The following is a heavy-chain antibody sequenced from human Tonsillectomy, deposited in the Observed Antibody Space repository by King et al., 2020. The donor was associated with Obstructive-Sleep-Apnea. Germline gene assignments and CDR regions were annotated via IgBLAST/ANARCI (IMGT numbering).Heavy chain of an antibody. Sequence: FTLKESGPTLVKPTQTLTLTCTFSGFSLSSSGLGVGWIRQPPGKALEWLALIYWDDEKRYSPSLKSRLTITKDTSKNQVVLTMTNMDPVDTATYYCAHRQAATYYFDYWGQGTLVTVSS. V-gene: IGHV2-5*02. J-gene: IGHJ4*02. CDR3: AHRQAATYYFDY. D-gene: IGHD2-15*01. CDR1: GFSLSSSGLG. CDR2: IYWDDEK.